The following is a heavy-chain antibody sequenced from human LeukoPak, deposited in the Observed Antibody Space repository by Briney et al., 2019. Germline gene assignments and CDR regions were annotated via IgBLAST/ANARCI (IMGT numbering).Heavy chain of an antibody. CDR3: ARGIPGFSSWVH. CDR1: GYTFTSCD. Sequence: ASVKVSCKASGYTFTSCDINWVRQATGQGLEWMGWMNPDSGNTGYAQKFQGRVTMTRNTSISTAYMELSSLRSEDTAVYYCARGIPGFSSWVHWGQGTLVTVSS. V-gene: IGHV1-8*01. D-gene: IGHD6-13*01. J-gene: IGHJ4*02. CDR2: MNPDSGNT.